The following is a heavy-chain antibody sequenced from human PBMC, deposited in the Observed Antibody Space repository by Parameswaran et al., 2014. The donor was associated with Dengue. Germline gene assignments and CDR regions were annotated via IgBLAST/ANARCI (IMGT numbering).Heavy chain of an antibody. Sequence: WIRSAPRKGLEWVSAISGSGGSTYYADSVKGRFTISRDNSKNTLYLQMNSLRAEDTAVYYCAKDSSPGVASDILTGYYWGGGSLTTDGMDVWGQGTTVTVSS. CDR2: ISGSGGST. V-gene: IGHV3-23*01. CDR3: AKDSSPGVASDILTGYYWGGGSLTTDGMDV. D-gene: IGHD3-9*01. J-gene: IGHJ6*02.